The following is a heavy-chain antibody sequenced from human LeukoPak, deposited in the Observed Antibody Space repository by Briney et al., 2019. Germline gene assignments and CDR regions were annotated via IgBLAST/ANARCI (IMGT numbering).Heavy chain of an antibody. Sequence: SETLSLTCTVSGGSISSNNYYWGWIRQPPGKGLEWIGSIYYSGTTYYSSSLKSRVTISVDTSKNQFSLRLSSVTAADTAVYYCARLGASPFPFDYWGQGTLVAVSS. D-gene: IGHD1-26*01. CDR2: IYYSGTT. V-gene: IGHV4-39*01. CDR3: ARLGASPFPFDY. J-gene: IGHJ4*02. CDR1: GGSISSNNYY.